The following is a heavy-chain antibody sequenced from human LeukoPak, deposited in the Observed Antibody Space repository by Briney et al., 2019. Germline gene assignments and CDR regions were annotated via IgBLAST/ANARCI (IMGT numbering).Heavy chain of an antibody. D-gene: IGHD3-22*01. J-gene: IGHJ4*02. CDR3: AREYYYHSSGYHDG. CDR1: GFTFSSYS. V-gene: IGHV3-21*01. Sequence: GGAPRLSCAASGFTFSSYSMNWGRQAPGKGLEWVSSISSSSSYIYYADSVTGRFTISRDNAKNSLYLQMNSLRAEDTAVYYCAREYYYHSSGYHDGWGPGTLVTVAS. CDR2: ISSSSSYI.